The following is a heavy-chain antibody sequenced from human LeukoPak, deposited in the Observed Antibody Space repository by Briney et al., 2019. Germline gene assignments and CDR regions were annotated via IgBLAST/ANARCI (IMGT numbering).Heavy chain of an antibody. J-gene: IGHJ4*02. V-gene: IGHV3-53*01. CDR3: ARRAGAYSHPYDY. Sequence: GGSLRLSCTVSGFTVSSNSMSWVRQAPGKGLEWVSFIYSDNTHYSDSVKGRFTISRENSKNTLYLQMNSLRAEDTAVYYCARRAGAYSHPYDYWGQGTLVTVSS. CDR2: IYSDNT. D-gene: IGHD4/OR15-4a*01. CDR1: GFTVSSNS.